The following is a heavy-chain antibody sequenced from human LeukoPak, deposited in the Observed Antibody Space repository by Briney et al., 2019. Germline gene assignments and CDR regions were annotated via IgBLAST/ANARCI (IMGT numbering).Heavy chain of an antibody. Sequence: GGSLRLSCAASGFTFSSYSMNWVRQAPGKGLEWVSYISSSSSTIYYADSVKGRFTVSRDNAKNSLYLQMNSLRAEDTAVYYCARDLLGGGNGAAYWGQGTLVTVSS. V-gene: IGHV3-48*04. CDR3: ARDLLGGGNGAAY. CDR1: GFTFSSYS. CDR2: ISSSSSTI. D-gene: IGHD2-15*01. J-gene: IGHJ4*02.